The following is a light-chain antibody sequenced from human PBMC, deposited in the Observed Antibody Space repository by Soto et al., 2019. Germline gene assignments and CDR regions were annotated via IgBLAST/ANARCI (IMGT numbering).Light chain of an antibody. CDR2: DVS. J-gene: IGLJ2*01. CDR1: SSDVGGYNY. Sequence: QSALTQPASVSGSPGQSITISCTGTSSDVGGYNYVSWYQQHPGKAPKLMIYDVSNRPSGVSNRFSGSKSGNTASLTISGLRAEDDADYYCSSYTSSSTPVVFGGGTKLTVL. V-gene: IGLV2-14*01. CDR3: SSYTSSSTPVV.